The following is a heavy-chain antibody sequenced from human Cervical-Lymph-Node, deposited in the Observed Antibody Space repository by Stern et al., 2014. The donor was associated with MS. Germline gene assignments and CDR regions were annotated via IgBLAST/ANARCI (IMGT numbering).Heavy chain of an antibody. CDR3: ARGGRGVGLEY. J-gene: IGHJ4*02. Sequence: VQLLEFGGGVVQPGRSLSLSCVASGFTFSTYAMHWVRQAPGKELEWVAFVSYDGTQRNSTDSVKARFTISRDNSKNTLYLHMNSLRDEDTAVYFCARGGRGVGLEYWGQGALVTVSS. D-gene: IGHD3-10*01. CDR2: VSYDGTQR. V-gene: IGHV3-30-3*01. CDR1: GFTFSTYA.